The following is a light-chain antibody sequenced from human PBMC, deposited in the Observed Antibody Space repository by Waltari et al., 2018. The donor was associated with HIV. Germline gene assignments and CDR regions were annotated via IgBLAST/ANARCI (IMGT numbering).Light chain of an antibody. J-gene: IGKJ4*01. V-gene: IGKV3-15*01. Sequence: SVSPGERATLSCRASQSVSTNLAWYQQRPGQAPRLLIYSASTRAPDIPARFSGSGSGTEFTLTISSLQSEDFAVYYCQHYNNWPLLTFGGGTTVEIK. CDR1: QSVSTN. CDR2: SAS. CDR3: QHYNNWPLLT.